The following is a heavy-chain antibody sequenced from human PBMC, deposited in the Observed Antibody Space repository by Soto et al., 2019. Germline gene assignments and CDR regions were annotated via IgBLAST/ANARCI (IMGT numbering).Heavy chain of an antibody. CDR2: IRYDGSNK. D-gene: IGHD3-16*01. V-gene: IGHV3-33*01. CDR3: ARDGLRRGGAFDI. J-gene: IGHJ3*02. CDR1: GFTFSSYG. Sequence: QVQLVESGGGVVQPGRSLRLSCAASGFTFSSYGMHWVRQAPGKGLEWVAVIRYDGSNKYYADSVKGRFTISRDNSKNTLYLQMNSLRAEDTAVYYCARDGLRRGGAFDIWGQGTMVTVSS.